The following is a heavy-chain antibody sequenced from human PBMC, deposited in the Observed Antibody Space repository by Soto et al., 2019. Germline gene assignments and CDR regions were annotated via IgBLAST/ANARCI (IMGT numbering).Heavy chain of an antibody. CDR3: ARLRRIIDY. J-gene: IGHJ4*02. CDR1: GGSISSSSYY. V-gene: IGHV4-39*01. CDR2: IYYSGST. Sequence: PSETLSLTCTFSGGSISSSSYYLGWIRQPPGKGLEWIGSIYYSGSTYYNPSLKSRVTISVDTSKNQFSLKLSSVTAADTAVYYCARLRRIIDYWGQGTLVTVSS.